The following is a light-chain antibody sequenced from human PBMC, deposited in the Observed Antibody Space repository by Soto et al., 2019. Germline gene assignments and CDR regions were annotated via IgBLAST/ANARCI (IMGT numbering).Light chain of an antibody. Sequence: IQVTQSPATLSASVGDRVTITCRASQSISSWLAWYQQKPGKAPKLLIYDASSLESGVPSRFSGSGSGTEFTLTIISLQPDDIATYYCQQYNAYWTFGQGTKVDIK. CDR3: QQYNAYWT. J-gene: IGKJ1*01. CDR1: QSISSW. CDR2: DAS. V-gene: IGKV1-5*01.